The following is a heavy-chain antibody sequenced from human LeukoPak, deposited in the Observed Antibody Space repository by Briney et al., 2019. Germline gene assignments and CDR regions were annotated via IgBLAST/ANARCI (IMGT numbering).Heavy chain of an antibody. D-gene: IGHD6-6*01. V-gene: IGHV1-18*01. CDR1: GYTFTSYG. CDR2: ISAYNGNT. Sequence: ASVKVSCKASGYTFTSYGISWVRQAPGQGLEWMGWISAYNGNTNYAQKFQGRVTITADKSTSTAYMELSSLRSEDTAVYYCATLYSSSDLNWFDPWGQGTLVTVSS. J-gene: IGHJ5*02. CDR3: ATLYSSSDLNWFDP.